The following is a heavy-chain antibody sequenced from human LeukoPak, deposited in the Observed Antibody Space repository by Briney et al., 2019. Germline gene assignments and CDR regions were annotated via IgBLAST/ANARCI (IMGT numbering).Heavy chain of an antibody. CDR3: AKDGRDSSGYYPVHYYFDY. CDR1: GFTFSSYA. D-gene: IGHD3-22*01. J-gene: IGHJ4*02. V-gene: IGHV3-23*01. CDR2: ISGSGGST. Sequence: GGSLRLSCAASGFTFSSYAMSWVRQAPGKGLEWVSAISGSGGSTYYADSVKGRFTISRDNSKNTLYLQMNGLRAEDTAVYYCAKDGRDSSGYYPVHYYFDYWGQGTLVTVSS.